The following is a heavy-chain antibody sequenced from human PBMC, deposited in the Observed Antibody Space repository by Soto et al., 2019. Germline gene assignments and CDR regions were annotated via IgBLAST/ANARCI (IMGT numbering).Heavy chain of an antibody. Sequence: SETLSLTCAVYGGSFSGYYWSWIRQPPGKGLEWIGEINHSGSTNYNPSLKSRVTISVDTSKNQFSLKLSSVTAADTAVYYCARGPGDIVLMVYSLPRNYGMDVWGQGTTVTVSS. CDR2: INHSGST. V-gene: IGHV4-34*01. D-gene: IGHD2-8*01. J-gene: IGHJ6*02. CDR1: GGSFSGYY. CDR3: ARGPGDIVLMVYSLPRNYGMDV.